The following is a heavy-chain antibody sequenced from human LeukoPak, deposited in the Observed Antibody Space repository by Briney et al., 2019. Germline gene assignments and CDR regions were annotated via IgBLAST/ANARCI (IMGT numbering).Heavy chain of an antibody. CDR3: ARGLTLV. Sequence: ASVTVSCKASGYTFTSYAMHWVRQAPGQRLEWMGWINAGNGNTKYSQKFQGRVTMTRNTSISTAYMELSSLRSEDTAVYYCARGLTLVWGQGTLVTVSS. CDR1: GYTFTSYA. V-gene: IGHV1-3*01. CDR2: INAGNGNT. J-gene: IGHJ4*02. D-gene: IGHD3-10*01.